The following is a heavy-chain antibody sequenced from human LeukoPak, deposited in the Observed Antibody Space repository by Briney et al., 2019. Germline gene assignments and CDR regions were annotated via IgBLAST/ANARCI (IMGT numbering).Heavy chain of an antibody. D-gene: IGHD3-10*01. CDR3: AGTMVRGAFDY. CDR1: GFTFSSYW. V-gene: IGHV3-74*01. J-gene: IGHJ4*02. CDR2: INSDGSST. Sequence: GGSLRLSCAASGFTFSSYWMHWVRQAPGKGLVWVSRINSDGSSTSYADSVKGRFTISRDNAKNTLYLQVNSLRAEDTAVYYCAGTMVRGAFDYWGQRTLVTVSS.